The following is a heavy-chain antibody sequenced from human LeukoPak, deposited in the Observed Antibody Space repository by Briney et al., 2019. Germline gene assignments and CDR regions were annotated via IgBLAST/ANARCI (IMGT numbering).Heavy chain of an antibody. J-gene: IGHJ4*02. V-gene: IGHV7-4-1*02. CDR3: GRDPKLGIRGYTYGYIDH. CDR1: GYTLTTYA. Sequence: GASVKVSCKASGYTLTTYAMNWVRQAPGQGLEWMGWINTNTGNPSYAQGFFTGRYVFSLDTSASTAYLQINGLKADDTAVYYCGRDPKLGIRGYTYGYIDHWGQGTLLTVAS. D-gene: IGHD5-18*01. CDR2: INTNTGNP.